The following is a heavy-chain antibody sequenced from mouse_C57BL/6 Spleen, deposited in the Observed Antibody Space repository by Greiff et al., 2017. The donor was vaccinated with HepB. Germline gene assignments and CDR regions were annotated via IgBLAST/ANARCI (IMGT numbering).Heavy chain of an antibody. J-gene: IGHJ1*03. Sequence: VHLVESGAELVRPGASVTLSCKASGYTFTDYEMHWVKQTPVHGLEWIGAIDPETGGTAYNQKFKGKAILTADKSSSTAYMELRSLTSEDSAVYYCTRLVLRGYFDVWGTGTTVTVSS. CDR3: TRLVLRGYFDV. D-gene: IGHD1-1*01. CDR2: IDPETGGT. V-gene: IGHV1-15*01. CDR1: GYTFTDYE.